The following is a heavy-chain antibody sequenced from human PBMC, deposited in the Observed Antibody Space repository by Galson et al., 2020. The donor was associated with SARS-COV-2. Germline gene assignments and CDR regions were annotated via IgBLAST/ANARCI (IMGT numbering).Heavy chain of an antibody. Sequence: GESLKISCAASGFTFSSYAMHWVRQAPGKGLEWVAVISYDGSNKYYADSVKGRFTISRDNSKNTLYLQMNSLRAEDTAVYYCARTKGGSYLDAFDCWGQGTMVNVSS. D-gene: IGHD1-26*01. CDR1: GFTFSSYA. CDR3: ARTKGGSYLDAFDC. CDR2: ISYDGSNK. V-gene: IGHV3-30*04. J-gene: IGHJ3*01.